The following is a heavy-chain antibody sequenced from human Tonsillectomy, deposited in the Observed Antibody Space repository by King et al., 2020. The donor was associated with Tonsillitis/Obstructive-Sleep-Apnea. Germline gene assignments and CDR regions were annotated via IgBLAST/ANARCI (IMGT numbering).Heavy chain of an antibody. CDR3: ARFPFDAAYPPKDY. V-gene: IGHV3-11*01. J-gene: IGHJ4*02. D-gene: IGHD2-15*01. Sequence: VQLVESGGGLAKPGGSLRLSCAVSGFIFSDDYMSWIRQAPGKGLEWISYISSSGRTIYYADSVKGRFTISRDNAKNSLYLQMNSLRAEDTAVYYCARFPFDAAYPPKDYWGQGTLVTVSS. CDR2: ISSSGRTI. CDR1: GFIFSDDY.